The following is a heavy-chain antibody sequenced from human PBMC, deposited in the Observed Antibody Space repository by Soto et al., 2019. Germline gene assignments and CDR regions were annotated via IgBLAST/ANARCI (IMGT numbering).Heavy chain of an antibody. V-gene: IGHV2-5*02. D-gene: IGHD4-17*01. CDR3: ANSAYFGEELDY. CDR2: IYWDDDK. Sequence: QITLKESGPTLVKPTQTLTLTCTFSGFSLTTSGVGVGWIRQPPGKALEWLALIYWDDDKRYRPSLKTRLTITKDTSKNQVVLIMTNMDPVDTATYYCANSAYFGEELDYWGQGTLVTVSS. J-gene: IGHJ4*02. CDR1: GFSLTTSGVG.